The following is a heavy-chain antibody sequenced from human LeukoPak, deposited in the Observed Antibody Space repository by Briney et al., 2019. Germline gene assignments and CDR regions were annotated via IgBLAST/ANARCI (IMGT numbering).Heavy chain of an antibody. J-gene: IGHJ3*02. CDR2: ISSSSSYI. CDR3: ARDGSSGWYGGDHDAFDI. V-gene: IGHV3-21*01. CDR1: GLTFSSYS. Sequence: GGSLRLSCAASGLTFSSYSMNWVRQAPGKGLEWVSSISSSSSYIYYADSVKGRFTISRDNAKNSLYLQMNSLRAEDTAVYYCARDGSSGWYGGDHDAFDIWGQGTMVTVSS. D-gene: IGHD6-19*01.